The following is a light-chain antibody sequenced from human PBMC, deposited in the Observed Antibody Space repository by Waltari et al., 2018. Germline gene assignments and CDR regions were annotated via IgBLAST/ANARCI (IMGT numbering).Light chain of an antibody. CDR2: KVN. V-gene: IGLV2-14*01. CDR1: SSDVGFYDF. CDR3: SSYTRRSYWV. Sequence: QSALTQPASVSGSPGQSITISCPGTSSDVGFYDFFSWFQQPPGKATKVMIYKVNNRPSGVSNRFSGSKSANTASLTISGLQAEDEADYYCSSYTRRSYWVFGGGTQLTVL. J-gene: IGLJ3*02.